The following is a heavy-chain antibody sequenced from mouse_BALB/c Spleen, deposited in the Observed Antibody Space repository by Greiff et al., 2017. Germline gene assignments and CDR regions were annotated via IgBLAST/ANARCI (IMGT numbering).Heavy chain of an antibody. CDR2: IYPGGGYT. CDR3: ASITTVVDGAMDY. CDR1: GYTFTDYN. D-gene: IGHD1-1*01. Sequence: VKLMESGPELVKPGASVKISCKASGYTFTDYNMHWVKQSHGKSLEWIGYIYPGGGYTNYNEKFKGKATLTADTSSSTAYMQLSSLTSEDSAIYYCASITTVVDGAMDYWGQGTSVTVSS. V-gene: IGHV1-83*01. J-gene: IGHJ4*01.